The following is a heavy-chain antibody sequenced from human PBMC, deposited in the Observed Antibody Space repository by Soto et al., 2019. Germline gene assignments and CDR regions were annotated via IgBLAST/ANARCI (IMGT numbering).Heavy chain of an antibody. J-gene: IGHJ4*02. D-gene: IGHD2-8*01. V-gene: IGHV4-59*01. CDR3: ARYNSYAIDY. CDR2: IHYSGTT. CDR1: GTSISSYY. Sequence: SETLSLTCTVSGTSISSYYWSWIRQPPGKGLEWIANIHYSGTTNYNPSLASRVTLSVDTSKNQFSLKMTSVTAADRAMYFCARYNSYAIDYWGRGTLVTSPQ.